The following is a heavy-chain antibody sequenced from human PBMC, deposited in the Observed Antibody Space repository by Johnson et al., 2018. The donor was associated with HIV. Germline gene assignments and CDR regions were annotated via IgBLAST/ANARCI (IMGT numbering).Heavy chain of an antibody. Sequence: QVQLVESGGGVVQPGGSLRLPCAASGSTFSSYAMPWVRQAPGKGLGWVAVISSDGSTKYYAASVRGRSPLSRDNSKNSLYLQMNSLRAEDTAVYYCAKDWDSVLERHYAFDIWGQGTMVTVSS. CDR3: AKDWDSVLERHYAFDI. D-gene: IGHD2-8*02. V-gene: IGHV3-30*04. CDR2: ISSDGSTK. CDR1: GSTFSSYA. J-gene: IGHJ3*02.